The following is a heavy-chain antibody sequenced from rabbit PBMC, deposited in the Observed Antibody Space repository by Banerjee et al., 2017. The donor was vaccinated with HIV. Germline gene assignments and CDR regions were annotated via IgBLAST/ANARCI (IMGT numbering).Heavy chain of an antibody. CDR2: IVTGTSGTT. CDR1: GFSFSSTYY. J-gene: IGHJ4*01. CDR3: AREYVSGSGYYNL. V-gene: IGHV1S40*01. D-gene: IGHD1-1*01. Sequence: QSLEESGGDLVKPGASLTLTCTASGFSFSSTYYMCWVRQAPGKGLEWIACIVTGTSGTTYYANWAKGRFTISKTSSTTVTLQMTSLTAADTATYFCAREYVSGSGYYNLWGQGTLVTVS.